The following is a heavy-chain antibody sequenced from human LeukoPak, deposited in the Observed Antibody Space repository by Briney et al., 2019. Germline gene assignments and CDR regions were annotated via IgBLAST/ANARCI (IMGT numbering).Heavy chain of an antibody. Sequence: SVKVSCKASGGTFSSYAISWLRQAPGQGLEWMGRIIPILGIANYARKFQGRVTITADKSTSTAYMELSSLRSEDTAVYYCARVGYYYYYGVDVWGQGTTVTVSS. CDR1: GGTFSSYA. J-gene: IGHJ6*02. CDR3: ARVGYYYYYGVDV. CDR2: IIPILGIA. V-gene: IGHV1-69*04.